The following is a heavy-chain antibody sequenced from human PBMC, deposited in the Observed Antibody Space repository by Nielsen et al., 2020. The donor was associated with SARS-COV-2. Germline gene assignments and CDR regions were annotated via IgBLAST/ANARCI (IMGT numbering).Heavy chain of an antibody. CDR1: GFTISTYA. CDR2: ISAST. J-gene: IGHJ4*02. V-gene: IGHV3-23*01. Sequence: GGSLRLSCVVSGFTISTYAMSWVRQPPGKGLEWVSAISASTYYADSVKGRFTISRDNSKNTLYLQMNSLRVEDTAVYYCAKNRRDYGDYGDFDYWGQGILVTVAS. D-gene: IGHD4-17*01. CDR3: AKNRRDYGDYGDFDY.